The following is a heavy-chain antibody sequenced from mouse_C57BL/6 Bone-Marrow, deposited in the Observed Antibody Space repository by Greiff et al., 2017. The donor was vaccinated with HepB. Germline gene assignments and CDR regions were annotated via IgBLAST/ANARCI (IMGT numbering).Heavy chain of an antibody. CDR2: INPYNGGT. D-gene: IGHD1-3*01. Sequence: VQLQQPGPVLVKPGASVKMSCKASGYTFTDYYMNWVKQSHGKSLEWIGVINPYNGGTSYNQKFKGKATLTVDKSSSTAYMELNSLASEDSAVYYCARDGITVPWGQGATLTVAS. V-gene: IGHV1-19*01. J-gene: IGHJ2*01. CDR3: ARDGITVP. CDR1: GYTFTDYY.